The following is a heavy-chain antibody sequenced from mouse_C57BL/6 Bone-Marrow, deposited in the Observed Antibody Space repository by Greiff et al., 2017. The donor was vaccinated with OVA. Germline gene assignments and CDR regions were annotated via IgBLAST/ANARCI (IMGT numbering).Heavy chain of an antibody. D-gene: IGHD4-1*01. Sequence: EVKLVESGGGLVKPGGSLKLSCAASGFTFSSYAMSWVRQTPEKRLEWVATISDGGSYTYYPDNVKGRFTISRDNAKNNLYLQMSHLKSEDTAMYYCARDPWGDYWGQGTSVTVSS. CDR2: ISDGGSYT. V-gene: IGHV5-4*01. CDR3: ARDPWGDY. J-gene: IGHJ4*01. CDR1: GFTFSSYA.